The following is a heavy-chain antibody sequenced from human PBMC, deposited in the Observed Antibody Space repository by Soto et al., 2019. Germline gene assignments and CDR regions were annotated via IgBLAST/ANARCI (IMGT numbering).Heavy chain of an antibody. V-gene: IGHV5-51*01. CDR3: ARRFSDRWLKHWFDS. J-gene: IGHJ5*01. CDR2: IYPGDSEP. D-gene: IGHD5-12*01. Sequence: EVQLVQSGAEVKKPGESLKISCKGSGYRFSTFSIAWVRKMPGKGLEWMGIIYPGDSEPRYSPSFQGQVTISADKSINTANLQWSSLKASDTAIYYCARRFSDRWLKHWFDSWGQGTLVTVSS. CDR1: GYRFSTFS.